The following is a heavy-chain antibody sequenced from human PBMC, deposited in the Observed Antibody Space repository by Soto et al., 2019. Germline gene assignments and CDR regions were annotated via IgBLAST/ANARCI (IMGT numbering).Heavy chain of an antibody. CDR3: ARGIDRTTRDIVVVPHLSRLGYYYGMDV. J-gene: IGHJ6*02. V-gene: IGHV1-69*13. Sequence: ASVKVSCKASGGTFSSYAISWVRQAPGQGLEWMGGIIPIFGTANYAQKFQGRVTITADESTSTAYMELSSLRSEDTAVYYCARGIDRTTRDIVVVPHLSRLGYYYGMDVWGQGTTVTVSS. D-gene: IGHD2-15*01. CDR1: GGTFSSYA. CDR2: IIPIFGTA.